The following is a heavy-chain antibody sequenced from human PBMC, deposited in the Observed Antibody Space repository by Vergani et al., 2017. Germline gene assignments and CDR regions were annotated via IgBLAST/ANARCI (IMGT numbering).Heavy chain of an antibody. CDR3: ARDRRVGELSTDYYYYGMDV. J-gene: IGHJ6*02. V-gene: IGHV4-30-4*08. D-gene: IGHD3-10*01. CDR2: IYYSGST. Sequence: QVQLQESGPGLVKPSQTLSLTCTVSGGSISSGDYYWSWIRQPPGKGLEWIGYIYYSGSTYYNPSLKSRVIISVDTSKNQFSLKLSSVTAAYTAVYYCARDRRVGELSTDYYYYGMDVWGEGTTVTV. CDR1: GGSISSGDYY.